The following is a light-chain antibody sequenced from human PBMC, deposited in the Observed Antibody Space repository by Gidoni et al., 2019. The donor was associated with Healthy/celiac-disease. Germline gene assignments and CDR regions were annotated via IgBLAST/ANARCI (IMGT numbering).Light chain of an antibody. CDR1: QSVLYSPNNKND. Sequence: DIVMTQSPDFLAVSMGERATINCKPSQSVLYSPNNKNDLACYQQKPVPPTKLLIDWSSTRESGFPDRFSGSVSGTDFTLTISILQAEDVAVYYCQQYYSTPGFXQXTKVEIK. CDR3: QQYYSTPG. V-gene: IGKV4-1*01. J-gene: IGKJ1*01. CDR2: WSS.